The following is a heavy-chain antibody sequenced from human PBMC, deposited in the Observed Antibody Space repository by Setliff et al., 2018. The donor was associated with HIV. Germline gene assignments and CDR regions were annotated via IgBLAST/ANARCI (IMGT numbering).Heavy chain of an antibody. Sequence: GGSLRLSCAASGFTFSRYWMSWVRQAPGKGLEWVANIHKDGGQNYLDSVKGRFTISRDNAKNSLYLQMNSLRGEDTAVYYCARGRPTGYFDCWGQGTLVTVSS. J-gene: IGHJ4*02. CDR2: IHKDGGQ. CDR1: GFTFSRYW. V-gene: IGHV3-7*01. CDR3: ARGRPTGYFDC. D-gene: IGHD1-1*01.